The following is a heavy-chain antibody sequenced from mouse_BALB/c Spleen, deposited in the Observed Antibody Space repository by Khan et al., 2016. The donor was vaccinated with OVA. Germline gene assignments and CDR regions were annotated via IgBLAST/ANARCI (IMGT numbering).Heavy chain of an antibody. CDR1: GYSITRDYA. J-gene: IGHJ4*01. CDR3: SSELGRYYAMDY. Sequence: EVQLQESGPGLVKPSQSLSLTCTVTGYSITRDYAWNWIRQFPGNKLEWMGYISTSGSTTYNPSLKSRISITRDTSKNRFFLQLNSVTTEDTATYYCSSELGRYYAMDYWGQGTSVTVSS. V-gene: IGHV3-2*02. CDR2: ISTSGST. D-gene: IGHD4-1*01.